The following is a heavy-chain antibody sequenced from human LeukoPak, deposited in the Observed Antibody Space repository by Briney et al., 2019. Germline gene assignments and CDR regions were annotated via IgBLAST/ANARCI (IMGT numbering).Heavy chain of an antibody. CDR3: AGDSGGGDFDY. CDR1: GFTFDDYG. V-gene: IGHV3-20*04. D-gene: IGHD3-16*01. Sequence: GGSLRLSCAASGFTFDDYGMSSVRQAPGKGLEWVSGINWNGGSTGYADSVKGRFTISRDNANNSLYLQMNSLRTEDTAVYYCAGDSGGGDFDYWGQGSLVTVSS. CDR2: INWNGGST. J-gene: IGHJ4*02.